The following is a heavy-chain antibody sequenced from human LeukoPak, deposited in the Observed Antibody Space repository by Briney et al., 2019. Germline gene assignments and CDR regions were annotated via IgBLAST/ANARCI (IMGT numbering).Heavy chain of an antibody. J-gene: IGHJ5*02. CDR1: GYTFTSYG. V-gene: IGHV1-18*01. CDR2: ISAYNGNT. Sequence: ASVKVSCKASGYTFTSYGISWVRQAPGQGLEWMGWISAYNGNTNYAQKLQGRVTMTTDTSTSTAYMELRSLRSDDTAVYYCARDPSVVVVTATNWFDPWGQGTLVTVSS. D-gene: IGHD2-21*02. CDR3: ARDPSVVVVTATNWFDP.